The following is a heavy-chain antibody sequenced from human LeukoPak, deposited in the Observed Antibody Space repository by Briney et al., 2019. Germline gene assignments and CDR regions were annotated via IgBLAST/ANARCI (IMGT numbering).Heavy chain of an antibody. CDR1: GFTFSCYT. CDR2: ISGSGGST. D-gene: IGHD6-13*01. Sequence: GGSLRLSCAASGFTFSCYTMSWVRQAPGKGLEWVSAISGSGGSTYYADSVKGRFTISRDNSKNTLYLQMNGLRAEDTAVYYCAVQAPGYSSSWTEEIYWGQGTLVTVSS. V-gene: IGHV3-23*01. J-gene: IGHJ4*02. CDR3: AVQAPGYSSSWTEEIY.